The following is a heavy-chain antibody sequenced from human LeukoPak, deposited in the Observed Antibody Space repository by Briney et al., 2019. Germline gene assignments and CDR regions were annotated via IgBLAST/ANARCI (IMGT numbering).Heavy chain of an antibody. CDR2: INHSGST. J-gene: IGHJ4*02. V-gene: IGHV4-34*01. D-gene: IGHD3-22*01. CDR1: GGSFSGYY. Sequence: SETLSLTCAVYGGSFSGYYWSWIRQPPGKGLEWIGEINHSGSTNYNPSLKSRVTISVDTSKNQFSLKLSSVTAADTAVYYCARDYRTYYYDSSGYDPLYYFDYWGQGTLVTVSS. CDR3: ARDYRTYYYDSSGYDPLYYFDY.